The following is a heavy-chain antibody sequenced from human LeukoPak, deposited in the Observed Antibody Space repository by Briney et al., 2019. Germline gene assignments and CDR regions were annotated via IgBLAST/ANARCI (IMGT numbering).Heavy chain of an antibody. CDR1: GFTFSSYA. J-gene: IGHJ6*02. V-gene: IGHV3-30-3*01. CDR3: ASATRPRNSVAGRRYYYGMDV. D-gene: IGHD6-19*01. CDR2: ISYDGSNK. Sequence: GGSLRLSCAASGFTFSSYAMHWVRQAPGKGLEWVAVISYDGSNKYYADSVKGRFTISRDNSKNTLYLQMNSLRAEDTAVYYCASATRPRNSVAGRRYYYGMDVWGQGTTVTVSS.